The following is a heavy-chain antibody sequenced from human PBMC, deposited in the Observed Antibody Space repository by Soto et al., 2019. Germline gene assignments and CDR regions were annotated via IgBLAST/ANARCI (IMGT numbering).Heavy chain of an antibody. J-gene: IGHJ4*02. D-gene: IGHD5-18*01. CDR3: ASHGYSYGYLFDY. CDR1: GGTFSSYA. CDR2: IIPIFGTA. Sequence: QVQLVQSGAEVKKPGSSVKVSCKASGGTFSSYAISWVRQAPGQGLEWMGGIIPIFGTADYAQKCQGRVTITADESTSTAYMELSSLRSEDTAVYYCASHGYSYGYLFDYWGQGTLVTVSS. V-gene: IGHV1-69*12.